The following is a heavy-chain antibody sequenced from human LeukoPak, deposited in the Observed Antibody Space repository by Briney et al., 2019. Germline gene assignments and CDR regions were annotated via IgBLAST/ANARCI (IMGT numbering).Heavy chain of an antibody. CDR2: IFHSGSI. CDR1: GGSVSNGYYY. CDR3: ARAPQPTSYGDYGKRYFDL. J-gene: IGHJ2*01. D-gene: IGHD4-17*01. Sequence: ETLSLTCTVSGGSVSNGYYYWSWIRQPPGEGLEWIGYIFHSGSISNNPSLKSRVTISVDTSKNQFSLKLTSVTAADTAVYYCARAPQPTSYGDYGKRYFDLWGRGTLVTVSS. V-gene: IGHV4-61*01.